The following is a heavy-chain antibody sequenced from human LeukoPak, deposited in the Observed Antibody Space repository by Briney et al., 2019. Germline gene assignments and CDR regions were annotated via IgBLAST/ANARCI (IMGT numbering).Heavy chain of an antibody. J-gene: IGHJ5*02. CDR3: ARKGSGTKNTNWFDP. Sequence: GGSLRLSCAASGFTFSTYSMNWVRQAPGEGLEWVSSISSVSDYIFYADSVKGRFTVSRDNAKNSLYLQMNSLRVEDTAVYYCARKGSGTKNTNWFDPWGQGTLVTVSS. V-gene: IGHV3-21*01. CDR2: ISSVSDYI. D-gene: IGHD3-10*01. CDR1: GFTFSTYS.